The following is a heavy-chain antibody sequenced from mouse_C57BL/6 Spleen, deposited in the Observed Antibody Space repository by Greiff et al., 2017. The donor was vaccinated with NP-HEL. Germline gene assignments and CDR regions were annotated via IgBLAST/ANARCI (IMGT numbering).Heavy chain of an antibody. CDR2: IDPSDSAT. V-gene: IGHV1-52*01. D-gene: IGHD2-4*01. Sequence: QVQLKQPGAELVRPGSSVKLSCKASGYTFTSYWMHWVKQRPIQGLEWIGNIDPSDSATHYNQKFKDKATLTVDKSSSTAYMQLSSLTSEDSAVYYCARRGGYDYPFDYWGQGTTLTVSS. CDR3: ARRGGYDYPFDY. CDR1: GYTFTSYW. J-gene: IGHJ2*01.